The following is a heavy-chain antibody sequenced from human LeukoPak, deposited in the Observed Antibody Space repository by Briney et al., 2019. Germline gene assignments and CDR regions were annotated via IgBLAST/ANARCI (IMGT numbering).Heavy chain of an antibody. CDR2: IYYSGST. Sequence: PSETLSLTCTVSGGSISSSSYYWGWIRQPPGKGLEWIGSIYYSGSTYYNPSFKSRVTISVDTSKNQFSLKLSSVTAADTAVYYCARKRTGDQGYYFDYWGQGTLVTVSS. CDR3: ARKRTGDQGYYFDY. CDR1: GGSISSSSYY. V-gene: IGHV4-39*01. D-gene: IGHD1-1*01. J-gene: IGHJ4*02.